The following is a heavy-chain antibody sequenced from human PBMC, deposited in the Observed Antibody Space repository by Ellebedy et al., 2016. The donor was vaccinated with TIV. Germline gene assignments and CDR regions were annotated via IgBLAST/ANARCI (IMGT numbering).Heavy chain of an antibody. CDR3: ARESGEAGYSYGFDY. D-gene: IGHD5-18*01. Sequence: ASVKVSXKASGYTFTGYYMHWVRQAPGQGLEWMGWINPNSGGTNYAQKFQGWVTMTRDTSISTAYMELSRLRSDDTAVYYCARESGEAGYSYGFDYWGQGTLVTVSS. J-gene: IGHJ4*02. CDR2: INPNSGGT. CDR1: GYTFTGYY. V-gene: IGHV1-2*04.